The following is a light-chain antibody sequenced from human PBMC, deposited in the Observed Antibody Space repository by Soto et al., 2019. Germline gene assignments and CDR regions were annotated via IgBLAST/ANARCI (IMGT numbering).Light chain of an antibody. CDR1: QSVSSN. J-gene: IGKJ4*01. Sequence: EIVMTQSPATLSVSPGERATLSCRASQSVSSNLAWYQQKPGQAPRLLIYGASTRATGIPARFSGSGSGTEVTLTISSLQSEDFAVYYCQQYNNWPVTFGGGTKVEIK. CDR2: GAS. V-gene: IGKV3-15*01. CDR3: QQYNNWPVT.